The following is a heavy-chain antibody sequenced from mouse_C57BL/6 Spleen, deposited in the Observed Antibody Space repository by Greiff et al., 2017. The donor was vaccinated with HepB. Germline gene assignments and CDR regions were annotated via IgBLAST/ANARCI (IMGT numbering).Heavy chain of an antibody. J-gene: IGHJ2*01. Sequence: VQLQQSGAELVKPGASVKLSCKASGYTFTSYWMQWVKQRPGQGLEWIGEIDPSDSYTNYNQKFKGKATLTVDTSSSTACMQLSSLTSEDSAVYYCARGETAQVFDYWGQGTTLTVSS. D-gene: IGHD3-2*02. CDR3: ARGETAQVFDY. V-gene: IGHV1-50*01. CDR2: IDPSDSYT. CDR1: GYTFTSYW.